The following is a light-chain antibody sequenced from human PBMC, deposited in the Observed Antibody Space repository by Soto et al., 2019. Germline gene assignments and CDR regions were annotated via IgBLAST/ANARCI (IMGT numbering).Light chain of an antibody. CDR3: QQSYSSPIT. V-gene: IGKV1-39*01. Sequence: DIQMTQSPSSLSASVGDRVIITCRASQSIDSYLNWYQQKPGKAPKLLIYAASSLQSGVPSTFSGSGSGTDFTLTISSLQPDDFATYYCQQSYSSPITFDQGTRLEIK. CDR2: AAS. CDR1: QSIDSY. J-gene: IGKJ5*01.